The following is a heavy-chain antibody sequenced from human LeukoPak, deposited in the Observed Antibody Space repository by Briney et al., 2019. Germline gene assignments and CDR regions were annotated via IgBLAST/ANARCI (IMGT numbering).Heavy chain of an antibody. CDR2: IIPTFGTA. J-gene: IGHJ4*02. Sequence: ASVKVSCKASGGTFSSYAISWVRQAPGQGLEWMGGIIPTFGTANYAQKFQGRVTITADESTSTAYMELSSLRAEDTAVYYCARDGTYYYDSSGYLFDYWGQGTLVTVSS. D-gene: IGHD3-22*01. CDR3: ARDGTYYYDSSGYLFDY. CDR1: GGTFSSYA. V-gene: IGHV1-69*13.